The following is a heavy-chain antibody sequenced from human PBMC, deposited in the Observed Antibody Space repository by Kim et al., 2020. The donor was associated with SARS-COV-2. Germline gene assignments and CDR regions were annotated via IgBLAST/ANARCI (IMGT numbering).Heavy chain of an antibody. CDR3: ARGGGLQFDY. Sequence: SETLSLTCTVSGGSISSSSYYWGWIRQPPGKGLEWIGCFYYSGSTYYNPSLKIRVTISVDTSKNQFSLKLSSVTASDTAVDYCARGGGLQFDYLGHGTLV. J-gene: IGHJ4*01. V-gene: IGHV4-39*01. D-gene: IGHD5-12*01. CDR1: GGSISSSSYY. CDR2: FYYSGST.